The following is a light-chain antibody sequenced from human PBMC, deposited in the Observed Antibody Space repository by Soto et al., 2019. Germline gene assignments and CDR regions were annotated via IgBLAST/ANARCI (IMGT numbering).Light chain of an antibody. CDR1: SSDVGLYDY. Sequence: QSVLTQPASVSGSPGQSITISCTGTSSDVGLYDYVSWYQQYPGKAPKLMIYEVTNRPSGVSIRFSGSKSGNTASLTISGLQTEDEADYYCSSYTSSDTYVFGTGTKVTVL. CDR2: EVT. J-gene: IGLJ1*01. CDR3: SSYTSSDTYV. V-gene: IGLV2-14*01.